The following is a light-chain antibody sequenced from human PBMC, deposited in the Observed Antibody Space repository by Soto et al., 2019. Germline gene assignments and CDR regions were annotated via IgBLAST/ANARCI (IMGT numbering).Light chain of an antibody. J-gene: IGKJ1*01. V-gene: IGKV1-8*01. CDR1: QGISSY. CDR3: QQYYSYHRR. CDR2: AAS. Sequence: AIRMAQSPSSFSASTGDRVTITCRASQGISSYLAWYQQKPGKAPKLLIYAASTLPSRVPSRFSGSGSGTNYTLTISCLKTEDFSTYWRQQYYSYHRRFGQGSKVEIK.